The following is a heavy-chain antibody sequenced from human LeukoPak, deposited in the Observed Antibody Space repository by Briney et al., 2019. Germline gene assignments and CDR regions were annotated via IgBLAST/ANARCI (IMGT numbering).Heavy chain of an antibody. CDR2: IDSSTTRI. CDR1: GFTFRSFN. CDR3: VRGGTYCDSTCKGADY. Sequence: GGSLRLSCAASGFTFRSFNMNWVRQAPGKGLEWVSAIDSSTTRIYYANSVRGRFTTSRDNAKNSLDLQMNSLRAEDTAVYYCVRGGTYCDSTCKGADYWGQGTLVAVSA. V-gene: IGHV3-21*01. D-gene: IGHD2/OR15-2a*01. J-gene: IGHJ4*02.